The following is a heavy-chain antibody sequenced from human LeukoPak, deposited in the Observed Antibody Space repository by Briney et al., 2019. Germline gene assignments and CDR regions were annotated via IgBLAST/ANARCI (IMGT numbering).Heavy chain of an antibody. J-gene: IGHJ4*02. Sequence: PGGSLRLSCAASGFTFSSYWMSWVRQAPGKGLEWVALISYDGNYKYYAHSVKGRFTVSRDKSKNTLYLEMNRLTTEDTALYYCARDGERFFDSSLYREAGHLDYWGQGTLVTVSS. CDR3: ARDGERFFDSSLYREAGHLDY. CDR1: GFTFSSYW. D-gene: IGHD3-9*01. V-gene: IGHV3-30*03. CDR2: ISYDGNYK.